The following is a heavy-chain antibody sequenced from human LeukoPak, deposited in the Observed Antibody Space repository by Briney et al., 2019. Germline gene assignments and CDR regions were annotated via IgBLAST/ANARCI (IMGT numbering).Heavy chain of an antibody. Sequence: GGSLRLSCAASGFTFSSYWMHWVRQAPGKGLVWVSRINSDGSSTNYADSVKGRFTISRDNAKNTLYLQMNSLRAEDTAVYYCAKGRHYGPPPTTVYWGQGTLVTVSS. CDR1: GFTFSSYW. V-gene: IGHV3-74*01. CDR2: INSDGSST. D-gene: IGHD4-17*01. CDR3: AKGRHYGPPPTTVY. J-gene: IGHJ4*02.